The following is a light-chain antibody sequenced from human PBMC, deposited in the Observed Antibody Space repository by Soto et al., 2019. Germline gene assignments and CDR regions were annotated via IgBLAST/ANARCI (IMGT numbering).Light chain of an antibody. CDR2: WAS. V-gene: IGKV4-1*01. CDR3: HQYYTTPQT. Sequence: VLTPSPRSLAVSLGERATVNCRSSQSVLDNSTNQSYLAWYQKKPGHPPKLLVHWASVREAGVPDRFSGGGSGTDFTLTISSLQAEDVAVYYCHQYYTTPQTFGQGTQLEIK. CDR1: QSVLDNSTNQSY. J-gene: IGKJ2*01.